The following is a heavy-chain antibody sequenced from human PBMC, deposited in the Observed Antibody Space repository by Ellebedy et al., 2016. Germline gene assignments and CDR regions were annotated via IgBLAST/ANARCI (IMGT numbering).Heavy chain of an antibody. J-gene: IGHJ4*02. Sequence: GESLKISCAASGFTFSSHGIHWVRQAPGKGLEWVAVISHDGTNKNYADSVKGRFTISRDNSKNTLYLQMNSLRGEDTAVYYCARDRSSTWSLDYWGQGTLVTVSS. V-gene: IGHV3-30*03. CDR2: ISHDGTNK. CDR3: ARDRSSTWSLDY. D-gene: IGHD6-13*01. CDR1: GFTFSSHG.